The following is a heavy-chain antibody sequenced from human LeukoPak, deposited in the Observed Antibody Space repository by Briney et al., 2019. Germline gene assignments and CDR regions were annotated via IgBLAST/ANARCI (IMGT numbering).Heavy chain of an antibody. CDR1: GFPFSSYS. V-gene: IGHV3-21*01. D-gene: IGHD6-19*01. CDR3: ARAFTFTSGWYQCYFDL. Sequence: PGRSLSLSCAASGFPFSSYSMNWVRQAPGKGLEGVSSISSSSSYIYYADSVKGRFTISRDNAKNSLYLQMNSLRAEDTAVYYCARAFTFTSGWYQCYFDLWGRGTLVTVSS. J-gene: IGHJ2*01. CDR2: ISSSSSYI.